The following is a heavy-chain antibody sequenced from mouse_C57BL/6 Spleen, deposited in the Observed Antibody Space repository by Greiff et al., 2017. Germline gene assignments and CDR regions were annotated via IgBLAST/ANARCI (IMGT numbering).Heavy chain of an antibody. D-gene: IGHD1-1*01. Sequence: QVQLQQPGAELVKPGASVKLSCKASGYTFTSYWMHWVKQRPGRGLEWIGRIDPNSGGTKYNEKFKSKATLTVDKPSSTAYMQLSSLTSEDSPVYYCARYYYGSRNYAMDYWGQGTSVTVSS. CDR3: ARYYYGSRNYAMDY. CDR2: IDPNSGGT. V-gene: IGHV1-72*01. CDR1: GYTFTSYW. J-gene: IGHJ4*01.